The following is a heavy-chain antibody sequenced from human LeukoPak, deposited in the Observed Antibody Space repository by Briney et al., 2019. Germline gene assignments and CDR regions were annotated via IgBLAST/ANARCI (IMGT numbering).Heavy chain of an antibody. D-gene: IGHD2-21*02. J-gene: IGHJ4*02. CDR3: ARGGDWGSFDS. V-gene: IGHV3-7*01. CDR2: IREDGNDK. CDR1: GFTFSNYW. Sequence: PGGSLRLSCAASGFTFSNYWMSWVRQAPGKGREWVANIREDGNDKYYVDSVKGRFTISRDNAKNSLYLQMNSLRAEDTAVYFCARGGDWGSFDSWGQGTLVTVSS.